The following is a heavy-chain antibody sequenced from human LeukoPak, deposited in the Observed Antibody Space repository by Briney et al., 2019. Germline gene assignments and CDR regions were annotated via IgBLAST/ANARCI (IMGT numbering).Heavy chain of an antibody. CDR3: ARLVVPAAAPRYYFDY. CDR2: IYYSGST. CDR1: GGSISSGGYY. V-gene: IGHV4-31*03. J-gene: IGHJ4*02. Sequence: SETLSLTCTVSGGSISSGGYYWSWIRQHPGKGLEWIGYIYYSGSTYYNPSLKSRVTISVDTSKNQFSLKLSSVTAADTAVHYCARLVVPAAAPRYYFDYWGQGTLVTVSS. D-gene: IGHD2-2*01.